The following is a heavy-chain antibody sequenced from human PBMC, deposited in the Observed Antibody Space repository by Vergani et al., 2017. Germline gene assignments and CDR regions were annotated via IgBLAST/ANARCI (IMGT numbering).Heavy chain of an antibody. Sequence: EVQLLESGGGLVQPGGSLRLSCAASGFTFSSYAMSWVRQAPGKGLGWVSAISGSGGSTYYADAVKGRLTSSRDNSKNTLYLQMNSLRAEDTAAYYCAKTGMGGDAFDIWGQGTMVTVSS. CDR1: GFTFSSYA. J-gene: IGHJ3*02. D-gene: IGHD6-13*01. CDR2: ISGSGGST. V-gene: IGHV3-23*01. CDR3: AKTGMGGDAFDI.